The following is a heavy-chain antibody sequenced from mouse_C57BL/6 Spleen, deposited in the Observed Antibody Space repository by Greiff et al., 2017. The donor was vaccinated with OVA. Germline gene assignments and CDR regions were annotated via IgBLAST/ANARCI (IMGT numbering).Heavy chain of an antibody. CDR1: GYAFSSSW. Sequence: VQLQQSGPELVKPGASVQISCKASGYAFSSSWMNWVKQRPGKGLEWIGRIYPGDGDTNYNGKFKSKGTLTVATSSSTAYIQLSSLTSEDSAVDYCARDGYDGFAYWGQGTLVTVSA. V-gene: IGHV1-82*01. D-gene: IGHD2-2*01. CDR2: IYPGDGDT. J-gene: IGHJ3*01. CDR3: ARDGYDGFAY.